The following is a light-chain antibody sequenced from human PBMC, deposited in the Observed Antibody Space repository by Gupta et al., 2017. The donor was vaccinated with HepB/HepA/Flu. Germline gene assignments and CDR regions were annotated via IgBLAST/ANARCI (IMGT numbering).Light chain of an antibody. V-gene: IGKV3-20*01. CDR2: GAS. CDR3: QQFGFLPRN. Sequence: EVVLTQSPGTLSLSPGEKATLSCRASQSVRTNHLSWYQHKPGQTPRLLIFGASNRATGIPERFSGSGSGTDFTLTITRLEPEDFAVYYCQQFGFLPRNFGQGTKVEVK. CDR1: QSVRTNH. J-gene: IGKJ2*01.